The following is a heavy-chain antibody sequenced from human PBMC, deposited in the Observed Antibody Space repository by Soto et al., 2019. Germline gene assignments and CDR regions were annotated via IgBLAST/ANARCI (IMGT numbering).Heavy chain of an antibody. CDR1: GYTFTSYG. CDR2: ISAYNGNT. Sequence: ASVKVSCKASGYTFTSYGISWVRQAPGQGLEWMGWISAYNGNTNYAQKLQGRVTMTTDTSTSTAYMGLRSLRSDDTAVYYCARFIVVVPAAQEPYYYYYMDVWGKGTTVTVSS. V-gene: IGHV1-18*01. J-gene: IGHJ6*03. CDR3: ARFIVVVPAAQEPYYYYYMDV. D-gene: IGHD2-2*01.